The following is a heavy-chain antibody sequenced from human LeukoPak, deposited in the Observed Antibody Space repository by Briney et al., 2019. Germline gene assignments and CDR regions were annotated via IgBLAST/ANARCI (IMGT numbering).Heavy chain of an antibody. Sequence: SETLSLTCTVSGGSISSYYWSWIRKPPGKGLEWIGYIYYSGSTNYNPFLKSRVTISVDTSKNQFSLKLSSVTAADTAVYYCSGSYVYYYYHYMVVWGKGTTVTISS. CDR3: SGSYVYYYYHYMVV. V-gene: IGHV4-59*01. CDR1: GGSISSYY. D-gene: IGHD1-26*01. J-gene: IGHJ6*03. CDR2: IYYSGST.